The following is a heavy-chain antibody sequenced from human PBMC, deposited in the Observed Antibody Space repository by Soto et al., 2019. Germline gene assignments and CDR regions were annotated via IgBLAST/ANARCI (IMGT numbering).Heavy chain of an antibody. CDR3: ATRGLTNYYYYGMDV. V-gene: IGHV1-69*12. CDR1: GGTFSSYG. J-gene: IGHJ6*02. D-gene: IGHD3-9*01. Sequence: QVQLVQSGAEVKKPGSSVKVSCKASGGTFSSYGISWVRQAPGQGLEWMGGIIPIFGTADYTQKFQGRVTIIADESTSTAYMELSSLRSEDTAVYYCATRGLTNYYYYGMDVWGQGTTVTVSS. CDR2: IIPIFGTA.